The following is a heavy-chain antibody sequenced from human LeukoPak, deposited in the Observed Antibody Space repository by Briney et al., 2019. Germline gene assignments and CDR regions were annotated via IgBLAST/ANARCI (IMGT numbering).Heavy chain of an antibody. CDR2: MNPNSGNT. Sequence: GASVKVSCKASGYTFTSYDINWVRQATGQGLEWMGWMNPNSGNTGYAQKFQGRVTITRNTSISTAYMELSSLRSEDTAVYYCARMVSFGFGYFDYWGQGTLVTVSS. J-gene: IGHJ4*02. CDR1: GYTFTSYD. D-gene: IGHD2-8*01. CDR3: ARMVSFGFGYFDY. V-gene: IGHV1-8*03.